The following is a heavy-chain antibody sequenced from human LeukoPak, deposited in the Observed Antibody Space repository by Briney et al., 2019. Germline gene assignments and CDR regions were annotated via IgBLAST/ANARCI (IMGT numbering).Heavy chain of an antibody. J-gene: IGHJ5*02. V-gene: IGHV1-8*01. D-gene: IGHD5-24*01. Sequence: GASVKVSRKASGYTFTSYDINWVRQATGQGLEWMGWMNPNSGNTGYAQKFQGRVTMTRNTSISTAYMELSSLRSEDTAVYYCARRTGEMATIIGDWFDPWGQGTLVTVSS. CDR2: MNPNSGNT. CDR1: GYTFTSYD. CDR3: ARRTGEMATIIGDWFDP.